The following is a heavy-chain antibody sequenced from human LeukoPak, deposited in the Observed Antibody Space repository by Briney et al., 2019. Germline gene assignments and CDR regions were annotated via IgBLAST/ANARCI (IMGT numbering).Heavy chain of an antibody. CDR3: ARQKNDYGDYPDAFDI. J-gene: IGHJ3*02. CDR1: GYTFTSYY. V-gene: IGHV1-46*01. D-gene: IGHD4-17*01. Sequence: ASVKVSCKASGYTFTSYYIHWVRQAPGQGVEWMGLIDPSAGNTAYAQKFQGRGSMTSDTSTSTVYMELSSLRSEDTAVYYCARQKNDYGDYPDAFDIWGQGTMVTVSS. CDR2: IDPSAGNT.